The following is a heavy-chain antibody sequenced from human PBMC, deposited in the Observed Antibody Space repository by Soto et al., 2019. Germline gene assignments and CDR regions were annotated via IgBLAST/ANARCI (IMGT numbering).Heavy chain of an antibody. CDR2: INDSGST. Sequence: PSETLSLTCAVYGGSVRGYYWSWIRQPPGKGLEWIGEINDSGSTKYNPSLKSRVTISADTSKNQFFLMLTSVTAADTGVYFCARTLGPQVTGYVDSDYRWTIDQWGQGTLVTVSS. D-gene: IGHD4-4*01. V-gene: IGHV4-34*01. CDR1: GGSVRGYY. CDR3: ARTLGPQVTGYVDSDYRWTIDQ. J-gene: IGHJ4*02.